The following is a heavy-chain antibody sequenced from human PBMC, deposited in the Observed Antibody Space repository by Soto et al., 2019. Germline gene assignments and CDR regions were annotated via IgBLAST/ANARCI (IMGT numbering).Heavy chain of an antibody. D-gene: IGHD4-17*01. V-gene: IGHV4-31*03. CDR3: ASFRMVGDYGDYVDYYYYGMDV. CDR2: IYYSGST. J-gene: IGHJ6*02. Sequence: QVQLQESGPGLVKPSQTLSLTCTVSGGSISSGGYYWSWIRQHPGKGLEWIGYIYYSGSTYYNPSLKRRVTISVDTSKNQFSLKLSSVTAADTAVYYCASFRMVGDYGDYVDYYYYGMDVWGQGTTVTVSS. CDR1: GGSISSGGYY.